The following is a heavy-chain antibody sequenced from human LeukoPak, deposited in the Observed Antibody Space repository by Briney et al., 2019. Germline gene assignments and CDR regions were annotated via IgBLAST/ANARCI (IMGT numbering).Heavy chain of an antibody. J-gene: IGHJ4*02. CDR1: GGSISSGGYH. D-gene: IGHD6-13*01. Sequence: SETLSLTCTVSGGSISSGGYHWSWIRQPPGKGLEWIGYIYYSGGTNYNPSLKSRVTISIDTSQNQFSLNLSSVTAADTAVYYCARGLSSWDYYFDNWGQGTLVTVSS. V-gene: IGHV4-61*08. CDR3: ARGLSSWDYYFDN. CDR2: IYYSGGT.